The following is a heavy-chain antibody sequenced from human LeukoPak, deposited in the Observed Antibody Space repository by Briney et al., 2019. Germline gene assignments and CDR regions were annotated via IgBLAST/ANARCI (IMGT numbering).Heavy chain of an antibody. CDR1: GGSFSGYY. D-gene: IGHD6-13*01. J-gene: IGHJ4*02. Sequence: LSLTCAVYGGSFSGYYWSWIRQPPGKGLEWVAVISYDGSNKYYADSVKGRFTISRDNSKNTLYLQMNSLRAEDTAVYYCAKDFAAAFHYWGQGTLVTVSS. CDR2: ISYDGSNK. V-gene: IGHV3-30*18. CDR3: AKDFAAAFHY.